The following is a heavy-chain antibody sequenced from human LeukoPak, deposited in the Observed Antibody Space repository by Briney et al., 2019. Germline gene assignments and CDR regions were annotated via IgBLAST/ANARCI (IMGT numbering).Heavy chain of an antibody. V-gene: IGHV4-4*07. CDR1: GGSISSYY. CDR2: IQTSGST. Sequence: QPSETLSLTCTVSGGSISSYYWSWIRPPAGRGLEWIGRIQTSGSTNYNPSLKSRVTMSVDTSKNKSSLKVNPVTAADTAAYYSARVGRGWSFDYCGQGTLVTVAS. J-gene: IGHJ4*02. CDR3: ARVGRGWSFDY. D-gene: IGHD6-19*01.